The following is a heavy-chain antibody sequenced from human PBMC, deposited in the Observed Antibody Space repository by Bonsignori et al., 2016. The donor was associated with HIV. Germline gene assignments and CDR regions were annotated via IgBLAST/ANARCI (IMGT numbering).Heavy chain of an antibody. Sequence: GESLKISCAASGFTFSSYGMHWVRQAPGKGLEWVAFIRYDGSNKYYADSVKGRFTISRDNSKNTLYLQMNSLRAEDTAVYYCAKDLTTVTTTDYWGPGNPWSPSPQ. V-gene: IGHV3-30*02. CDR3: AKDLTTVTTTDY. CDR1: GFTFSSYG. J-gene: IGHJ4*02. CDR2: IRYDGSNK. D-gene: IGHD4-11*01.